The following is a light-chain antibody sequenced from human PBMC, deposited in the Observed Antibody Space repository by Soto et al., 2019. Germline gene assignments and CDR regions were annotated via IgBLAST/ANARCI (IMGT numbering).Light chain of an antibody. CDR2: AAS. J-gene: IGKJ1*01. Sequence: DLPMTQSPSSLSASVGDRVTITCRASQSITSYVNWYQQKPEKAPQLMIYAASSLQSGVPSRFSGSGSETDFTLTISSLQTEDFATYFCQQSYTTPWTFGQGTKVEVK. V-gene: IGKV1-39*01. CDR1: QSITSY. CDR3: QQSYTTPWT.